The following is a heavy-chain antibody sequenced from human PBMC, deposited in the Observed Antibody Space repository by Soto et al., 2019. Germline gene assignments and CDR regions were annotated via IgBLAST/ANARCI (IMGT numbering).Heavy chain of an antibody. CDR1: GFTFSNYA. CDR2: ISGRGGNT. D-gene: IGHD5-12*01. Sequence: GGSLRLSCAGSGFTFSNYAMSWVRQAPGKGLEWVSGISGRGGNTYYADSVKGRFTISRDNSKNTLDLQMHNLRAEDTAVYYCAVISWGVFDYRGVNYWGQGTLVTVSS. V-gene: IGHV3-23*01. J-gene: IGHJ4*02. CDR3: AVISWGVFDYRGVNY.